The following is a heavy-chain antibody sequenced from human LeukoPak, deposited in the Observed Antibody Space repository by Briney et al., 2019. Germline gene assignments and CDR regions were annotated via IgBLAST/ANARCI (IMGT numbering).Heavy chain of an antibody. CDR1: GFTFSSYE. V-gene: IGHV3-48*03. D-gene: IGHD3-10*01. J-gene: IGHJ4*02. CDR3: ARGLRLDYYGSGSYIDY. CDR2: ISSSGSTI. Sequence: PGGSLRLSCAASGFTFSSYEMNWVRQAPGKGLEWVSYISSSGSTIYYADSVKGRFTISRDNAKNSLYLQMNSLRAEDTAVYYCARGLRLDYYGSGSYIDYWGQGTLVTVSS.